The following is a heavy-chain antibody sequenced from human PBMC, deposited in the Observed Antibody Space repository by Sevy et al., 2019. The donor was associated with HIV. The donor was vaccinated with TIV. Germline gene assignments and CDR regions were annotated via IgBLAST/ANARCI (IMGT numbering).Heavy chain of an antibody. J-gene: IGHJ4*02. CDR3: TRWKGLQSIFDY. V-gene: IGHV3-49*04. Sequence: GGFLRLSCTTSGFTFGDYAMNWVRQAPGKGLEWVAFLKSKADGGTVDHAASVKGRFTISRDDSKSIAYLQMNDLTTEETGVYYCTRWKGLQSIFDYWGQGALVTVSS. CDR2: LKSKADGGTV. D-gene: IGHD1-1*01. CDR1: GFTFGDYA.